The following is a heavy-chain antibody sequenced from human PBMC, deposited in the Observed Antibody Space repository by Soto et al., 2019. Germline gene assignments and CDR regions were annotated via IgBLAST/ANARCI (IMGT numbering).Heavy chain of an antibody. CDR2: ISAYNGNT. J-gene: IGHJ4*02. V-gene: IGHV1-18*04. CDR1: GYTFTSYS. CDR3: ARDAPPADY. Sequence: ASVKVSCKASGYTFTSYSISWVRQAPGQGLEWMGWISAYNGNTNYAQMLQGRVTMTTDTSTNTAYMELRSLGSDDTAVYYCARDAPPADYWGQGTLVTVSS.